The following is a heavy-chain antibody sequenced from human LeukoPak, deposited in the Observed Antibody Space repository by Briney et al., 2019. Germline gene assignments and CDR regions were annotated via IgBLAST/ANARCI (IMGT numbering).Heavy chain of an antibody. J-gene: IGHJ4*02. CDR2: ISSSSSYI. D-gene: IGHD5-18*01. CDR1: GFTFSSYS. Sequence: GGSLRLSCAASGFTFSSYSMNWVRQAPGKGLEWVSSISSSSSYIYYAGSVKGRFTISRDNAKNSLYLQMNSLRAEDTAVYYCARGARYSYGDYWGQGTLVTVSS. V-gene: IGHV3-21*01. CDR3: ARGARYSYGDY.